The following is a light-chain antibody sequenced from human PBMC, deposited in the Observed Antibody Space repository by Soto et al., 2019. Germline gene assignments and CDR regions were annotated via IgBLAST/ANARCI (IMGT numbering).Light chain of an antibody. J-gene: IGKJ1*01. CDR1: QSVSSY. CDR2: DAS. V-gene: IGKV3-11*01. Sequence: EIVLTQSPATLSLSPGERATLSCRASQSVSSYLAWYQQKPGQAPRLLIYDASNRATGIPARFSGSGSGTDFTLTISSLEPEDFAVYYCQQRSNWLWTFGQGPRWKSN. CDR3: QQRSNWLWT.